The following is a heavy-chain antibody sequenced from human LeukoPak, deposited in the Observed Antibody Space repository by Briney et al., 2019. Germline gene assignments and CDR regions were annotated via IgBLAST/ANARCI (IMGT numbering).Heavy chain of an antibody. Sequence: SETLSLTCAVYGGSFSDYYWTWIRQPPGKGLEWIGEINHSGSTNYNPSLKSRVTISVDTSKNQFSLKLSSVTAADTAVYYCARSVVPAATLVLYFDYWGQGTLVTVSS. J-gene: IGHJ4*02. D-gene: IGHD2-2*01. V-gene: IGHV4-34*01. CDR1: GGSFSDYY. CDR3: ARSVVPAATLVLYFDY. CDR2: INHSGST.